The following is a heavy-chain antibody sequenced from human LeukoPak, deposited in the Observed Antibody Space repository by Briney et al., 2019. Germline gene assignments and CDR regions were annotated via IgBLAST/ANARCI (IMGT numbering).Heavy chain of an antibody. CDR1: GFTFSSYG. Sequence: GGSLRLSCAASGFTFSSYGMHWVRQAPGKGLEWVAFIRYDGSNKYYADSVKGRFTISRDNSKNTLYLQMNSLRAEDTAVYYCARVFYGSGGWFGPWGQGTLVTVSS. J-gene: IGHJ5*02. CDR2: IRYDGSNK. CDR3: ARVFYGSGGWFGP. V-gene: IGHV3-30*02. D-gene: IGHD3-10*01.